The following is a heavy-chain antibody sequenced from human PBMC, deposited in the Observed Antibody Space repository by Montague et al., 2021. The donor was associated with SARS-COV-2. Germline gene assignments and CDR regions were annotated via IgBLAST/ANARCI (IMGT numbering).Heavy chain of an antibody. Sequence: SETLSLTCTVSGGSISTYYWNWLRQFPGKGLEWIGYIDYSGSTNYNPSLQSRVIISVDRSKIQFSLKLNSVTAADTAIYYCARLPYDNSYGMDVWGQGTTVTVSS. CDR3: ARLPYDNSYGMDV. J-gene: IGHJ6*02. CDR2: IDYSGST. CDR1: GGSISTYY. V-gene: IGHV4-59*01. D-gene: IGHD3-9*01.